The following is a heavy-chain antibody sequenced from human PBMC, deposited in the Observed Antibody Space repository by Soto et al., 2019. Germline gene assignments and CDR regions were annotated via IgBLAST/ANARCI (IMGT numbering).Heavy chain of an antibody. Sequence: EVQLLASGGGLVQPGGSLRLSCAASGFTFNNYAMTWVRQAPGKGLEWVSAISGGGDTTSYADSVKGRFTVSRDGSKNTLYLQMSSLRAEDTALYYCAKGRGGSGSLTPLVDFWGQGTLVTVSS. J-gene: IGHJ4*02. CDR3: AKGRGGSGSLTPLVDF. V-gene: IGHV3-23*01. CDR1: GFTFNNYA. D-gene: IGHD3-10*01. CDR2: ISGGGDTT.